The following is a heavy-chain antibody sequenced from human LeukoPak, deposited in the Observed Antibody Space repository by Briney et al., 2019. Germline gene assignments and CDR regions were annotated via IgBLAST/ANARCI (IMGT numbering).Heavy chain of an antibody. J-gene: IGHJ5*02. CDR3: AKGSYLITFGGVIPRFDP. V-gene: IGHV3-30*18. CDR2: ISYDGSNK. CDR1: GFTFSSYG. Sequence: PGRSLRLSCAASGFTFSSYGMHWVRQAPGKGLEWVAVISYDGSNKYYADSVKGRFTISRDNSKNTLYLQMNSLRAEDTAVYYCAKGSYLITFGGVIPRFDPWGQGTLVTVSS. D-gene: IGHD3-16*02.